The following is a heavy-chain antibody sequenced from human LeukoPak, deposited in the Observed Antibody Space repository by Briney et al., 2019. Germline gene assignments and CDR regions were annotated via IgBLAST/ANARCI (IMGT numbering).Heavy chain of an antibody. V-gene: IGHV3-7*01. CDR3: AQSGGDYYYYYGMDV. Sequence: GGSLRLSCAASGFTFSSYWMSWVRQAPGKGLEWVANIKQDGSEKYYVGSVKGRFTISRDNAKNSLYLQMNSLRAEDTAVYYCAQSGGDYYYYYGMDVWGQGTTVTVSS. D-gene: IGHD3-16*01. CDR1: GFTFSSYW. CDR2: IKQDGSEK. J-gene: IGHJ6*02.